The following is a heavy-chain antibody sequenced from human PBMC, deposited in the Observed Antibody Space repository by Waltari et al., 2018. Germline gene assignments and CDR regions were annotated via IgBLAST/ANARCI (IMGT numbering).Heavy chain of an antibody. CDR3: ARGNGDYAPYYYGMDV. CDR1: GYTFTSYD. CDR2: MNPNSGNT. D-gene: IGHD4-17*01. V-gene: IGHV1-8*01. Sequence: QVQLVQSGAEVKKPGASVKVSCKASGYTFTSYDINWVRQATGQGLEWMGWMNPNSGNTGHAQKFQGRVTMTRNTSISTAYMELSSLRSEDTAVYYCARGNGDYAPYYYGMDVWGQGTTVTVSS. J-gene: IGHJ6*02.